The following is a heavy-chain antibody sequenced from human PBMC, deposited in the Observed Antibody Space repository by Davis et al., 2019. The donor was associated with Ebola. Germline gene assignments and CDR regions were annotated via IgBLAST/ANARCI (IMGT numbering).Heavy chain of an antibody. CDR3: ARGGHDYGDYGEPVGGFDY. Sequence: PSETLSLTCTVSGGSISSGGYYWSWIRQHPGKGLEWIGYIYYSGSTYYNPSLKSRVTISVDTSKNQFSLKLSSVAAADTAVYYCARGGHDYGDYGEPVGGFDYWGQGTLVTVSS. J-gene: IGHJ4*02. D-gene: IGHD4-17*01. CDR1: GGSISSGGYY. CDR2: IYYSGST. V-gene: IGHV4-31*03.